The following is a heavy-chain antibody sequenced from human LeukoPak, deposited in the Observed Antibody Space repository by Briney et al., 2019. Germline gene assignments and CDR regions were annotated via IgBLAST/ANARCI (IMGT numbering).Heavy chain of an antibody. CDR3: AKEPRDCTGGTCYSVGGYYFHY. CDR1: GFTFSTYA. J-gene: IGHJ4*02. CDR2: ISGTGGST. D-gene: IGHD2-15*01. Sequence: GGSLRLSCAASGFTFSTYAMSWVRQAPGKGLEWVSAISGTGGSTYYADSVKGRFTTSRDNSKNTLYLQMNSLRAEDTAVYYCAKEPRDCTGGTCYSVGGYYFHYCGQGTLVTVSS. V-gene: IGHV3-23*01.